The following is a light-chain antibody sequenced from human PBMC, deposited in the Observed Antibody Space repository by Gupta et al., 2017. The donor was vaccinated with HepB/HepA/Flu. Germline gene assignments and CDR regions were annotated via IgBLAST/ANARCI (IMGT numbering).Light chain of an antibody. CDR3: SSYTSSSVV. J-gene: IGLJ2*01. CDR1: SSDVGGY. CDR2: DVS. V-gene: IGLV2-14*03. Sequence: QSALTQPASASGSPGQSLTISCTGTSSDVGGYASWYQHQPGKALKFMIYDVSKRPSGVSNRFSGSKSGNTASLTSAGLQDEDEDDYYCSSYTSSSVVFGGGTKLTVL.